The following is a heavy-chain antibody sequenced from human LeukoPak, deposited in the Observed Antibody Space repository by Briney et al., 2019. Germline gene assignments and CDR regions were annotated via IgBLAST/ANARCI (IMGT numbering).Heavy chain of an antibody. CDR1: GFTFSSSA. D-gene: IGHD6-13*01. J-gene: IGHJ4*02. CDR3: ARDRSSSWYYFDFDY. Sequence: AGGSLRLSCAASGFTFSSSAMHWVRQAPGKGLEWVAIISYDGSNKYCADSVKGRFTISRDNSRNTLYLQMNSLRAEDTAVYYCARDRSSSWYYFDFDYWGQGTLVTVSS. V-gene: IGHV3-30-3*01. CDR2: ISYDGSNK.